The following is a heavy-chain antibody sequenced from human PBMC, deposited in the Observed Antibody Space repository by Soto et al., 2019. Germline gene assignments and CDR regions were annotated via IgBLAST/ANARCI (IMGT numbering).Heavy chain of an antibody. V-gene: IGHV4-38-2*01. J-gene: IGHJ5*02. CDR3: ARLVDYYGSGSYWFDP. D-gene: IGHD3-10*01. Sequence: SETLSLTCAVSGYSISSGYYWGWIRQPPGKRLEWIGTIYHSGNTYYNPSLTSRVTISVDTSKNQFSLKLNSVTAADTALYYCARLVDYYGSGSYWFDPWGQGTLVTVSS. CDR2: IYHSGNT. CDR1: GYSISSGYY.